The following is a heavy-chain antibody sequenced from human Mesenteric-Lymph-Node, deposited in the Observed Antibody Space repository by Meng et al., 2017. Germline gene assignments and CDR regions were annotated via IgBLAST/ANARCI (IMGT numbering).Heavy chain of an antibody. CDR3: ARDAYSSSWSDY. CDR2: IYYSGST. V-gene: IGHV4-59*01. J-gene: IGHJ4*02. D-gene: IGHD6-13*01. CDR1: GGSISSYY. Sequence: SETLSLTCTVSGGSISSYYWSWIRQPPGKGLEWIGYIYYSGSTNYNPSLKSRVTISVDTSKNQFSLKLSSVTAADTAVYYCARDAYSSSWSDYWGQGTLVTVSS.